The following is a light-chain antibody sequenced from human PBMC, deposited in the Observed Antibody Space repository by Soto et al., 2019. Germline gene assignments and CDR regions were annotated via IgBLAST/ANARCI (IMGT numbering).Light chain of an antibody. J-gene: IGKJ1*01. CDR2: GAS. CDR3: QLYYLLPRT. V-gene: IGKV3D-15*01. CDR1: QSISGN. Sequence: MVMTQSPATLSVSPGERVALSCRASQSISGNLAWYQQKPGQAPRLLIYGASTRATGIPARFSGSGSGTDFTVSISSLQSEDFAVYYCQLYYLLPRTFGQGTKVDIK.